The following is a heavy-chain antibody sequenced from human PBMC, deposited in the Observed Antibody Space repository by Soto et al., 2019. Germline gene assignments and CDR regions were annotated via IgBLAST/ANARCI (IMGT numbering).Heavy chain of an antibody. Sequence: QVQLVQSGAEVKKPGSSVKVSCKASGGTFSSYTISWVRQAPGQGLEWMGRIIPILGIANYAQKFQGRVTITADKSTSTAYMELSSLRSEDTAVYYCASIQSSISGDWFDPWGQGTLVTVSS. J-gene: IGHJ5*02. CDR2: IIPILGIA. D-gene: IGHD2-21*01. CDR3: ASIQSSISGDWFDP. CDR1: GGTFSSYT. V-gene: IGHV1-69*02.